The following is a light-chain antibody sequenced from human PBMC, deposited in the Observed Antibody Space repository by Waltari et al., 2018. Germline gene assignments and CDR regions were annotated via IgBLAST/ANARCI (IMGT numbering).Light chain of an antibody. V-gene: IGLV2-14*03. CDR2: DVS. J-gene: IGLJ2*01. CDR1: SSDVGAYNY. CDR3: ISYTTSDTMI. Sequence: QSALTQPASVSGSPGQSITISCTGTSSDVGAYNYVSWYQQHPGKVPKLIIYDVSHRPSVVSFRFSGSKSYNTASLTISGLQAEDEADYYCISYTTSDTMIFGGGTKLTVL.